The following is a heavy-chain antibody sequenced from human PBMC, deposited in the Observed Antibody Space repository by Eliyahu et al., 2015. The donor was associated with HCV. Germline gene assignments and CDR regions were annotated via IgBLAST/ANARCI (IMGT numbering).Heavy chain of an antibody. CDR1: GFTVXSNY. D-gene: IGHD1-26*01. J-gene: IGHJ4*02. CDR3: ARESGSYYGTPGYFDY. CDR2: IYSGGST. V-gene: IGHV3-53*02. Sequence: EVQLVETGGGLIQPGGSLXLSCAASGFTVXSNYMSWXRQAPGKGLEWVSVIYSGGSTYYADSVKGRFTISRDNSKNTLYLQMNSLRAEDTAVYYCARESGSYYGTPGYFDYWGQGTLVTVSS.